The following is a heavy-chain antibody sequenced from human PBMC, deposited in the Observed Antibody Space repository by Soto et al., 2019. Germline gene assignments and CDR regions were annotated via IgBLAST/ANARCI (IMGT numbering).Heavy chain of an antibody. CDR2: INPSGGST. J-gene: IGHJ4*02. CDR1: GYTFINYY. D-gene: IGHD1-1*01. V-gene: IGHV1-46*01. CDR3: ARNDKSGLDY. Sequence: QVQLVQSGAEVKKPGASVKVSCKASGYTFINYYIHWVRQAPGQGLEWMGMINPSGGSTSYAQKFQGRVTMTSDTSTGTVYMELSSLRSEDTAVYYCARNDKSGLDYWGQGTLVTVSS.